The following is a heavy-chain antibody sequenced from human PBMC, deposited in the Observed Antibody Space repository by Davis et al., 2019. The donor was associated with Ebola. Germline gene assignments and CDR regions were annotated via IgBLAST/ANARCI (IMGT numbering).Heavy chain of an antibody. D-gene: IGHD3-10*01. CDR1: GGSISSYY. Sequence: MPSETLSLTCTVSGGSISSYYWSWIRQPPGKGLEWIGYIYYSGSTNYNPSLKSRVTISVDTSKNQFSLKLSSVTAADTAVYYCARGRLWFEELSWFDPWGQGTLVTVSS. V-gene: IGHV4-59*01. J-gene: IGHJ5*02. CDR2: IYYSGST. CDR3: ARGRLWFEELSWFDP.